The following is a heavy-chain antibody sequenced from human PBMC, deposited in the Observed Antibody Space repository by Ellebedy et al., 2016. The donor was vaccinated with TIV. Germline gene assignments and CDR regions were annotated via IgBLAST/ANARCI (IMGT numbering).Heavy chain of an antibody. CDR1: GGSISSSTTYY. V-gene: IGHV4-39*07. CDR3: ARGYDNTGFYDCPYDH. Sequence: MPSETLSLTCTVSGGSISSSTTYYWGWIRQSPGRGPEWIGSIYYSGSTYYNPSLKSRVTISVDTSKNQFSLTLSFVTAADTAVYYCARGYDNTGFYDCPYDHWGQGTLVTVSS. D-gene: IGHD2-21*02. J-gene: IGHJ4*02. CDR2: IYYSGST.